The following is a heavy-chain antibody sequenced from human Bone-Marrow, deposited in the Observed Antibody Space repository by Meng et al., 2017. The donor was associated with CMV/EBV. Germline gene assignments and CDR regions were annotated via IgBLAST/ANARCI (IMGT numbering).Heavy chain of an antibody. V-gene: IGHV1-46*01. CDR3: ARIRYSGSYWGSYYFDY. Sequence: YTFTSYYMHWVRQAPGQGLEWMGIINPSGGSTSYAQKFKGRVTMTRDTSTSTVYMELSSLRSEDTAVYYCARIRYSGSYWGSYYFDYWGQGTLVTFSS. D-gene: IGHD1-26*01. CDR1: YTFTSYY. J-gene: IGHJ4*02. CDR2: INPSGGST.